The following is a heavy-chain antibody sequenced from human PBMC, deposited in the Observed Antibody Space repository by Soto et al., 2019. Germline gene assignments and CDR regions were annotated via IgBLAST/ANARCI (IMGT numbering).Heavy chain of an antibody. D-gene: IGHD3-3*01. J-gene: IGHJ6*02. CDR2: IIPIFGTA. V-gene: IGHV1-69*01. CDR3: AYSGNLGVVNMGCMDV. Sequence: QVQLVQSGAEVKKPGSSVKVSCKASGCTFSSYAISWGRQAPGQGLEWMGGIIPIFGTANYAQTFQGRVTITADESKSTAYMELSCSRSEDTGVYYWAYSGNLGVVNMGCMDVWGQGATGTVS. CDR1: GCTFSSYA.